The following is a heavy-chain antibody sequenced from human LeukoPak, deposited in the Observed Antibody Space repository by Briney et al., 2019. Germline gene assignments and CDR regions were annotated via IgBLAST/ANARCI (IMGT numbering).Heavy chain of an antibody. CDR1: GYSFTNYW. D-gene: IGHD3-22*01. CDR3: ARRGYYDSSGYYNFDY. J-gene: IGHJ4*02. CDR2: IYPGDPDT. V-gene: IGHV5-51*01. Sequence: GESLKISCKGSGYSFTNYWIAWVRQMPGKGLEWMGIIYPGDPDTRYSPSFQGQVTISADKSISTAYLQWSSLKASDTAMYYCARRGYYDSSGYYNFDYWGQGTLVTVSS.